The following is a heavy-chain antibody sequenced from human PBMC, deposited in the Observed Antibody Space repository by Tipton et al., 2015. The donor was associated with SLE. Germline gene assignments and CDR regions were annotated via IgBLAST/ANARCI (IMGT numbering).Heavy chain of an antibody. CDR3: ARHPPGPPLAGWFDP. CDR1: GDSIYSSSFY. J-gene: IGHJ5*02. V-gene: IGHV4-39*01. Sequence: TLSLTCTVSGDSIYSSSFYWGWVRQPPGKGLEWVGSFYYTGRSYFNPSPKSRVTISADTSKNQFFLKVNSMTAADTAIYYCARHPPGPPLAGWFDPWGQGTLVTVSS. CDR2: FYYTGRS.